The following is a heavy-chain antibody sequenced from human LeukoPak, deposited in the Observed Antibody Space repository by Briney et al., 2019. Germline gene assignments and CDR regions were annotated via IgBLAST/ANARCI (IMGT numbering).Heavy chain of an antibody. CDR2: TRYDGSKK. CDR3: AKDFWVTSASPY. J-gene: IGHJ4*02. D-gene: IGHD3-10*01. Sequence: GGSLRLSCAASGFTFSNFGMHWVRRAPGKGLEWVAFTRYDGSKKYYADSVKGRFTISRDNSENTLYLQMNSLRAEDTAVYYCAKDFWVTSASPYWGQGTLVTVSS. CDR1: GFTFSNFG. V-gene: IGHV3-30*02.